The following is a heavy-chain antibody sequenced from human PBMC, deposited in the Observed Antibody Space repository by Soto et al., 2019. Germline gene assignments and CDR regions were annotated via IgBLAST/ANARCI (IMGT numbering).Heavy chain of an antibody. D-gene: IGHD2-2*01. CDR1: GYTFTGYY. CDR3: ARGYCSSTSCYAFDP. J-gene: IGHJ5*02. CDR2: INPNSGGT. V-gene: IGHV1-2*04. Sequence: ASVKVSCKASGYTFTGYYMHWVRQAPGQGLEWMGWINPNSGGTNYAQKFQGWVTMTRDTSISTAYMELSRLRSDDTAVYYCARGYCSSTSCYAFDPWGQGTLVTVSS.